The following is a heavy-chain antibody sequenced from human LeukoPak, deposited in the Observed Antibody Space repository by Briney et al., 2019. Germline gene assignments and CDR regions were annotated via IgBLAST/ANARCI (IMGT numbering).Heavy chain of an antibody. CDR3: AREVRGIVVVTAIFDY. Sequence: PGGSLRLSCAASGFTFSSYSMNWVRQASGKGLEWVSSISSSSSYIYYADSVKGRFTISRDNAKNSLYLQMNSLRAEDTAVYYCAREVRGIVVVTAIFDYWGQGTLVTVSS. V-gene: IGHV3-21*01. CDR1: GFTFSSYS. CDR2: ISSSSSYI. D-gene: IGHD2-21*02. J-gene: IGHJ4*02.